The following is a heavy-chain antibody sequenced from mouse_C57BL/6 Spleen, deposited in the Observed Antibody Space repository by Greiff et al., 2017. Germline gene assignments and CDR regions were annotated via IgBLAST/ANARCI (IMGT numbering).Heavy chain of an antibody. Sequence: QVQLQQSGPELVKPGASVKISCKASGYAFSSSWMNWVKQRPGKGLEWIGRIYPGDGDTNYNGKFKGKATLTADKSSSTAYMQLSSLTSEDSAVCFCARGGLPYAMDYWGQGTSVTVSS. J-gene: IGHJ4*01. D-gene: IGHD2-10*01. V-gene: IGHV1-82*01. CDR2: IYPGDGDT. CDR3: ARGGLPYAMDY. CDR1: GYAFSSSW.